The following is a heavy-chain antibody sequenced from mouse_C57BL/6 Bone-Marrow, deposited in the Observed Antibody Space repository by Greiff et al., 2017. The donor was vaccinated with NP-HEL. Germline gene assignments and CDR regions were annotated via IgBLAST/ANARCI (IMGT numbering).Heavy chain of an antibody. CDR3: ARQPVYFDY. J-gene: IGHJ2*01. D-gene: IGHD3-3*01. V-gene: IGHV1-82*01. CDR1: GYAFSSSW. CDR2: IYPGDGDT. Sequence: QVQLKESGPELVKPGASVKISCKASGYAFSSSWMNWVKQRPGKGLEWIGRIYPGDGDTNYNGKFKGKATLTADKSSSTAYMQLSSLTSEDSAVYFCARQPVYFDYWGQGTTLTVSS.